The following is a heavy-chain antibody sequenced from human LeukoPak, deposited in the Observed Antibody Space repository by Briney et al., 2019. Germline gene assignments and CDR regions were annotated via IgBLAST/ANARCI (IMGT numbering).Heavy chain of an antibody. V-gene: IGHV3-23*01. CDR3: AKARGSGLVATNY. J-gene: IGHJ4*02. CDR2: ISGSGGST. D-gene: IGHD5-12*01. CDR1: GFTFNDYY. Sequence: GGSLGLSCAASGFTFNDYYMSWVRQAPGKGLEWVSAISGSGGSTYYADSVKGRFTISRDNSKNTLYLQMNSLRAEDTAVYYCAKARGSGLVATNYWGQGTLVTVSS.